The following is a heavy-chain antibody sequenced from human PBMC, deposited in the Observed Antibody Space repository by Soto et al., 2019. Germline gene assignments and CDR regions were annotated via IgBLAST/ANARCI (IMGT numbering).Heavy chain of an antibody. D-gene: IGHD3-10*01. J-gene: IGHJ4*02. CDR2: IYHSGSA. CDR3: ATRNDGSGSLDY. V-gene: IGHV4-4*02. CDR1: GASISSNKW. Sequence: SETLSLTCAVSGASISSNKWWIWVRQPPGKGLEWIGGIYHSGSANYNPSLKSRVTISVDKSKNQFSLKLSSVTAAGTAVYYCATRNDGSGSLDYWGQGALVTVS.